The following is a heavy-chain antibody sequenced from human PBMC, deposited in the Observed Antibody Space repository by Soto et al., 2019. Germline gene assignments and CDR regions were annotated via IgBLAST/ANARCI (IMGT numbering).Heavy chain of an antibody. V-gene: IGHV3-7*01. CDR1: GFSLSSYW. Sequence: EVQPVESGGGLVQPGGSLRLSCAASGFSLSSYWMSWVRQAPGKGLEWVANMNQDGSESDYVGSVKGRFTFTRDNAKNSLYLQMNILRAEDTAVYYCARLSTSAGRRDLACWGQGTLVTVSS. CDR3: ARLSTSAGRRDLAC. J-gene: IGHJ4*02. CDR2: MNQDGSES.